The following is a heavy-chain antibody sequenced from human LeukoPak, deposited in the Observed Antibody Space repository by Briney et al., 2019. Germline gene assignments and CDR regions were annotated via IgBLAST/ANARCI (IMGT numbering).Heavy chain of an antibody. CDR1: GFTFSSYW. CDR2: IKQDGSEK. CDR3: AKTVLLTMEDYYFGY. D-gene: IGHD3-10*01. Sequence: QSGGSLRLSCAASGFTFSSYWMSWVRQAPGKGLEWVANIKQDGSEKYYVDSVKGRFTISIDNAKNSLYLQMNSLRAEDTAVYYCAKTVLLTMEDYYFGYWGQGTLVTVSP. V-gene: IGHV3-7*01. J-gene: IGHJ4*02.